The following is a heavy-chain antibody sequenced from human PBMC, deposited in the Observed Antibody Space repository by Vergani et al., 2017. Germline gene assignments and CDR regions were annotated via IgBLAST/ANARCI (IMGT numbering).Heavy chain of an antibody. V-gene: IGHV3-23*01. CDR1: GFPFSSYA. Sequence: EVQLLESGGGLVQPGGSLSFPCVALGFPFSSYAMSWVARVPGKGRGWVSGIRGSGENTYYANSVKGRFSISRDNSKNTLYLQMNSLRADDTAVYYCAKEVYCSSTRCYEGRGYYYGMGVWGQGTTVTFSS. CDR2: IRGSGENT. J-gene: IGHJ6*02. CDR3: AKEVYCSSTRCYEGRGYYYGMGV. D-gene: IGHD2-2*01.